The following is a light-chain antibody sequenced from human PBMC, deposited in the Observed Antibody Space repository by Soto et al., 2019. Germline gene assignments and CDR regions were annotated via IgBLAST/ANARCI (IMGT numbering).Light chain of an antibody. V-gene: IGKV3-20*01. Sequence: EIVVTQSPGTLSLSPGERATLSCRASQSVRSSFLAWYQQKPGQAPRLLIYEASSRATGIPDRFSGSGSGTDFTLTISRLEPEDFAVYYCQQYGSSPYTFGQGTKLEIK. J-gene: IGKJ2*01. CDR1: QSVRSSF. CDR3: QQYGSSPYT. CDR2: EAS.